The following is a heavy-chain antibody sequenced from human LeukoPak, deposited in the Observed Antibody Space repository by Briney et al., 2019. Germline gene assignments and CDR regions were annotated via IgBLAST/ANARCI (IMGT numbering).Heavy chain of an antibody. D-gene: IGHD1/OR15-1a*01. CDR2: INPSGGST. V-gene: IGHV1-46*01. CDR1: GYTFTRNY. Sequence: ASVKVSCKASGYTFTRNYMHWVRQAPGQGLEWMGVINPSGGSTTYAQKFQGRVTMTRDTSTSTIYMELNSLRSEDTAVYYCARDLGGEGNTGGFDPWGQGTLVTVSP. CDR3: ARDLGGEGNTGGFDP. J-gene: IGHJ5*02.